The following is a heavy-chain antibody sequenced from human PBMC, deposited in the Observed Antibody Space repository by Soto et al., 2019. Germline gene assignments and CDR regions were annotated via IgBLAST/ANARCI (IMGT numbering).Heavy chain of an antibody. Sequence: SETLSLTCAVYGGSFSGYYWSWIRQPPGKGLEWIGEINHSGSTNYNPSLKSRVTISVDTSKNQFSLKLSSVTAADTAVYYCARQIAAALDTWGQGTLVTVSS. J-gene: IGHJ5*02. CDR1: GGSFSGYY. CDR3: ARQIAAALDT. CDR2: INHSGST. V-gene: IGHV4-34*01. D-gene: IGHD6-13*01.